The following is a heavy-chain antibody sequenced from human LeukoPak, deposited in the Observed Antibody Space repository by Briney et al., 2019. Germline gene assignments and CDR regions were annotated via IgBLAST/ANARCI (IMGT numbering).Heavy chain of an antibody. V-gene: IGHV1-69*02. Sequence: GASVKVSCKASGGSFNSFNINWVRQAPGQGLDWMGRVIPILGMANYAQKFQGRVKITADKSTTTAYMELSSLRSEDTAVYFCASEIENVDTGIEYWGEGTLVTASS. CDR2: VIPILGMA. J-gene: IGHJ4*02. CDR1: GGSFNSFN. D-gene: IGHD5-18*01. CDR3: ASEIENVDTGIEY.